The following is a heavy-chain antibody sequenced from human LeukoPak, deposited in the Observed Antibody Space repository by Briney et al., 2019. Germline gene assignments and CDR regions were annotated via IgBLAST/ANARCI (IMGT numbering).Heavy chain of an antibody. V-gene: IGHV3-48*03. D-gene: IGHD1-26*01. J-gene: IGHJ3*02. CDR3: AKEIPLARGDAFDI. Sequence: PGGSLRLSCEGSGFTFSTSEINWVRQAPGKGLEWISYTNGGGNVNFYADSVKGRFKISRDNAKNFLYLQVNGLRAEDTATYYCAKEIPLARGDAFDIWGQGTLVIVSS. CDR1: GFTFSTSE. CDR2: TNGGGNVN.